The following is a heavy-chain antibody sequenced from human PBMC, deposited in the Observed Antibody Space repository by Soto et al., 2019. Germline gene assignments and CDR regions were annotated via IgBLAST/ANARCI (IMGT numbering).Heavy chain of an antibody. V-gene: IGHV4-31*03. J-gene: IGHJ6*02. CDR3: ARARRFFEWLLSSYYYYGMDV. Sequence: PSETLSLTCTVSGGSISSGGYYWSWIRQHPGKGLEWIGYIYYSGSTYSNPSLKSRVTISVDTSKNQFSLKLSSVTAADTAVYYCARARRFFEWLLSSYYYYGMDVWGQGTTVTVSS. CDR2: IYYSGST. D-gene: IGHD3-3*01. CDR1: GGSISSGGYY.